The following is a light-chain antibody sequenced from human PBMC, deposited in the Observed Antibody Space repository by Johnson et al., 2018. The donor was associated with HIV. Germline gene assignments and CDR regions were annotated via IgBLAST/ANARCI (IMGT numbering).Light chain of an antibody. CDR3: GTWDSSLISNV. CDR2: ENN. V-gene: IGLV1-51*02. J-gene: IGLJ1*01. CDR1: SSNIGNNY. Sequence: HSVLTQPPSVSAAPGQKVTISCSGSSSNIGNNYVSWYQQLPGTAPKLLIYENNKRPSGIPDRFSGSKSGTSATLGITGLQTGDEADYYCGTWDSSLISNVFGPGTKVTV.